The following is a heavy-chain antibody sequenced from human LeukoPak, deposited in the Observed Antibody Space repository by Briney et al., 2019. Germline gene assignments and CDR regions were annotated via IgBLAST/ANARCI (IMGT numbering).Heavy chain of an antibody. CDR1: GFTVSSNY. D-gene: IGHD1-26*01. J-gene: IGHJ4*02. V-gene: IGHV3-66*02. CDR3: ARAPGWVYYFDY. CDR2: IYSGGST. Sequence: GGSLRLSCAASGFTVSSNYMSWVRQAPGKGLEWVSVIYSGGSTYYADSVKGRFTISRDNSKNTLYLQMNSLRAEDTAVYYCARAPGWVYYFDYWGQGTLVTVPS.